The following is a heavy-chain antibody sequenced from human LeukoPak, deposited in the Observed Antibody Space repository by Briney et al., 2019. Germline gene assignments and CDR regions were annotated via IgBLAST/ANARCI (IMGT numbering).Heavy chain of an antibody. Sequence: SETLSLTCTVSGGSISSSSYYWGWIRQPPGKGLEWIGSIYYSGSTYYNPSLKSRVTISVDTSKNQFSLKLSSVTAADTAVYYCARRYYDSSGYYESWGQGTLVTVSS. CDR1: GGSISSSSYY. CDR2: IYYSGST. CDR3: ARRYYDSSGYYES. V-gene: IGHV4-39*07. D-gene: IGHD3-22*01. J-gene: IGHJ5*02.